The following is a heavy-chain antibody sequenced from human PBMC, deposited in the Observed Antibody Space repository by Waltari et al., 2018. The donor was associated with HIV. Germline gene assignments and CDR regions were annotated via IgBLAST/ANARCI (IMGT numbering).Heavy chain of an antibody. J-gene: IGHJ3*01. V-gene: IGHV3-33*01. CDR3: ARVPFASSWSADSFDV. Sequence: VQLEESGGGVVQPGRSRRLSCAASGFRVSDYGMHWVRQAPGKGLQWVAGIWYEGRKKEYSDSGKGRFTISKDNSKNTRFLQMNSLRVDDTAVYFCARVPFASSWSADSFDVWGPGTRITVSS. D-gene: IGHD6-13*01. CDR1: GFRVSDYG. CDR2: IWYEGRKK.